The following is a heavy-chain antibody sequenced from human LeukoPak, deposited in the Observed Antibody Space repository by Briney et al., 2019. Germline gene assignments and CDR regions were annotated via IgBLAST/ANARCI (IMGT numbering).Heavy chain of an antibody. V-gene: IGHV1-2*02. Sequence: ASVKVSCKASGYTFTGYYMHWVRQAPGQGLEWMGWINPNSGGTNYAQKFQGRVTMTRDTSISTAYMGLSRLRSDDTAVYYCARDSITAEGPAYYYYYYMDVWGKGTTVTVSS. CDR2: INPNSGGT. CDR3: ARDSITAEGPAYYYYYYMDV. D-gene: IGHD6-6*01. J-gene: IGHJ6*03. CDR1: GYTFTGYY.